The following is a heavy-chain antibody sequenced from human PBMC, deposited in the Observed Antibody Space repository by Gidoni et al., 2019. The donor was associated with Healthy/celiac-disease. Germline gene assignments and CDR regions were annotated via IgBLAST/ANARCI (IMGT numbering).Heavy chain of an antibody. Sequence: QVQLVQSGAEVKKPGASVKVSCKASCYTFTSYGISWVRQAPGQGLEWMGWISAYNGNTNYEQKLQGRVTMTTDTSTSTAYMELRSLRSDDTAVYYCARVQGLRYSYGTPPDYWGQGTLVTVSS. V-gene: IGHV1-18*04. CDR2: ISAYNGNT. CDR1: CYTFTSYG. J-gene: IGHJ4*02. D-gene: IGHD5-18*01. CDR3: ARVQGLRYSYGTPPDY.